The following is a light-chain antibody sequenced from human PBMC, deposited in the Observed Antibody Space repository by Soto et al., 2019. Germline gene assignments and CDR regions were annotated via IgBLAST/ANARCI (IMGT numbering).Light chain of an antibody. Sequence: EIVMTQSPSTLSVSPGERATLSCWASQSITTNLAWYQQKPGQAPRLLIYGASTRATGTPARFSGSGSGTEFTLTISSLQSEDFALYYCLQYSSWLLTFGGGTKVDIK. CDR1: QSITTN. CDR3: LQYSSWLLT. V-gene: IGKV3-15*01. CDR2: GAS. J-gene: IGKJ4*01.